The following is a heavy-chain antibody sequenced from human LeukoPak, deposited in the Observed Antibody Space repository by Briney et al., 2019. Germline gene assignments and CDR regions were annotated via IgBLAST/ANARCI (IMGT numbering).Heavy chain of an antibody. J-gene: IGHJ4*02. V-gene: IGHV3-43D*04. CDR2: VSWDGGYT. CDR1: GFTFDDYA. CDR3: GKDLDSAAAGGGADH. Sequence: GGSLRLSCAASGFTFDDYAMHWVRQAPGKGLEWVSLVSWDGGYTYYADPVKGRFTISRDNNKNSLYLQMNSLRVDDTALYYCGKDLDSAAAGGGADHWGQGTLVTVSS. D-gene: IGHD6-13*01.